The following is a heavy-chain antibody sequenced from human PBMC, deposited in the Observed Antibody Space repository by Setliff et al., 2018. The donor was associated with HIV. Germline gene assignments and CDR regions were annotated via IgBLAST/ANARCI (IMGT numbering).Heavy chain of an antibody. D-gene: IGHD6-19*01. CDR3: AKGASSGWIHWYFDL. V-gene: IGHV3-48*01. J-gene: IGHJ2*01. CDR1: GFTFSSYS. Sequence: GGSLRLSCAASGFTFSSYSMNWVRQAPGKGLEWVSYISSSSSTIYYADSVKGRFTISRDNSKNTLYLQMNSLRAEDTAVYYCAKGASSGWIHWYFDLWGRGTLVTV. CDR2: ISSSSSTI.